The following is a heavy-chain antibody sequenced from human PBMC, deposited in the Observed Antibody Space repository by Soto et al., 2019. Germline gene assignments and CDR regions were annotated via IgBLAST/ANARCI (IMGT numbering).Heavy chain of an antibody. CDR1: GGTFSSYA. J-gene: IGHJ4*02. CDR2: IIPIFGTA. Sequence: QVQLVQSGAEVKKPGSSVKVSCKASGGTFSSYAISWVRQAPGQGLEWMGGIIPIFGTANYAQKFQGRVTITGDESTMTAYMEMSSLRSEDTAVYYWAGRIAALKPFDYWGQGTVVTVSS. CDR3: AGRIAALKPFDY. V-gene: IGHV1-69*12. D-gene: IGHD6-13*01.